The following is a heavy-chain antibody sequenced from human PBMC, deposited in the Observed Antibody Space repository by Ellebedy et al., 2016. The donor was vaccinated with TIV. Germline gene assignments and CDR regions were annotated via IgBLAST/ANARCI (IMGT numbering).Heavy chain of an antibody. CDR1: GFTFSSYA. CDR3: AGEPGYGAHSNAFDV. V-gene: IGHV3-23*01. D-gene: IGHD4-23*01. Sequence: GGSLRLXXAASGFTFSSYAMSWFRQAPGRGLEWVSTISGSGGSTYYADSVRGRFTISGDNSNNTLSLQMNSLRAEDTALYYCAGEPGYGAHSNAFDVWGQGTMVTVSS. J-gene: IGHJ3*01. CDR2: ISGSGGST.